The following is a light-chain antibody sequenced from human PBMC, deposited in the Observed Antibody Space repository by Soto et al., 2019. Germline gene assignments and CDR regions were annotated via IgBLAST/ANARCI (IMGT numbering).Light chain of an antibody. CDR1: QSISNY. CDR2: AAS. Sequence: DIQMTQSPSSLSASVGDRVTITCRASQSISNYLNWYQQKPGKAPKLLLYAASSMQSGVPPRFSGSGSETDFTLTISSLQPDDSATYYCQQSFSPLWTFGQGTKVEV. J-gene: IGKJ1*01. CDR3: QQSFSPLWT. V-gene: IGKV1-39*01.